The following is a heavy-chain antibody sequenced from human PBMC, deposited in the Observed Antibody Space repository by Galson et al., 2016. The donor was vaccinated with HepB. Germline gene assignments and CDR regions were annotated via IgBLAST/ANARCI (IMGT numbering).Heavy chain of an antibody. Sequence: SLRLSCAGTGFSFRNAWMSWVRQAPGQGLEWLGRIKSTAHGGTTEYAPPVEGRLTISRDASENTVSLQMNSLNTDDAAVYYCTTAFPVWTSDSFDYWGQGTLVSVSS. CDR1: GFSFRNAW. CDR3: TTAFPVWTSDSFDY. V-gene: IGHV3-15*01. D-gene: IGHD1-1*01. CDR2: IKSTAHGGTT. J-gene: IGHJ4*02.